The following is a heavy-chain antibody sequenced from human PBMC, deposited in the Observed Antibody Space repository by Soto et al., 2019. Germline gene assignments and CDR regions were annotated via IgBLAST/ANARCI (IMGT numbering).Heavy chain of an antibody. CDR1: GGSVNSANYY. J-gene: IGHJ5*02. D-gene: IGHD3-22*01. V-gene: IGHV4-61*01. Sequence: QVQLQESGPGLVKPSETLSLTCTVSGGSVNSANYYWSWIRQPPGKRLQWIGYIFYSGHSGSTNYTPYLESRITISVDTSKNQFYLKLSSVTAADTALYYCARVGSSGYYGWCDPWGQGTLVTVSS. CDR3: ARVGSSGYYGWCDP. CDR2: IFYSGHSGST.